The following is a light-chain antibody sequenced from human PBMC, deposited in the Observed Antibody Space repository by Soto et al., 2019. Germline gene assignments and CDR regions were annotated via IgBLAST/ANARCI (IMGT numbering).Light chain of an antibody. CDR2: ANN. CDR3: QSKDSSGSKV. J-gene: IGLJ2*01. CDR1: SSSIGAGHD. Sequence: QSVLTQPPSVSGAPGQRVTISCTGSSSSIGAGHDVHWYQQFPGTAPKLLIYANNNRPSGVPDRFSGSKSGTSASLAITGLKADDGADYYCQSKDSSGSKVFGGGTKLPVL. V-gene: IGLV1-40*01.